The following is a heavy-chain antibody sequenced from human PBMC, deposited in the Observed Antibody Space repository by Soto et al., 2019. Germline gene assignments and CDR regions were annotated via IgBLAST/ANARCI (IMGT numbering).Heavy chain of an antibody. J-gene: IGHJ4*02. Sequence: LVKVSGNASGVTLKNSAISWVRQAPGKGLEWMGVFLSVFGPALYTQKFQGRVTITADESTNTAFLDVSSLRSEDTAVYYCGRGGSWAKVDSWGPGTLVTVSS. CDR2: FLSVFGPA. D-gene: IGHD6-13*01. V-gene: IGHV1-69*13. CDR1: GVTLKNSA. CDR3: GRGGSWAKVDS.